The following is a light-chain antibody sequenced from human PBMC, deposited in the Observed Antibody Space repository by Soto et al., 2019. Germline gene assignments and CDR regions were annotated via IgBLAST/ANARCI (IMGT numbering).Light chain of an antibody. CDR1: SSDVAGYNY. J-gene: IGLJ2*01. CDR3: SSYAGNNNVV. V-gene: IGLV2-11*01. CDR2: DVT. Sequence: QSALTQPRSVSGSPGQSVSISCTGTSSDVAGYNYVSWYQHHPGKAPKLLISDVTKRPSWVPDRFSGSKSGNTASLTISELQAEDEADYYCSSYAGNNNVVFGGGTKLTVL.